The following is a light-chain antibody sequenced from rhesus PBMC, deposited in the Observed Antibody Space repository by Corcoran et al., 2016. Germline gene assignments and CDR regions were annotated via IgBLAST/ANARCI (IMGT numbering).Light chain of an antibody. V-gene: IGKV1-16*01. CDR1: QSISSL. J-gene: IGKJ4*01. Sequence: DIQMTQSPSSLSASLGDKVTITCQASQSISSLLAWYQQKPGKAPKPLLYKASSLESGVPSSFSGSGYGTDFHLTISSLQPEDFATYYCNQYNSAPPLTFGGGTKVELK. CDR3: NQYNSAPPLT. CDR2: KAS.